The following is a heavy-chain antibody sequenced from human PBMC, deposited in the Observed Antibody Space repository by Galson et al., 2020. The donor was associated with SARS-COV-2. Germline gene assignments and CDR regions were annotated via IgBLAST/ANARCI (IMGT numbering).Heavy chain of an antibody. Sequence: ASVKVSCKVSGYTLTELFMHWVRQAPGKGLEWMGGFDPEDGETIYAQKFQGRVTMTEDTSTDTAYMELSSLRSEDTAVYYCATVPAIFGVAPPGYWGQGTLVTVSS. V-gene: IGHV1-24*01. CDR1: GYTLTELF. CDR2: FDPEDGET. D-gene: IGHD3-3*01. CDR3: ATVPAIFGVAPPGY. J-gene: IGHJ4*02.